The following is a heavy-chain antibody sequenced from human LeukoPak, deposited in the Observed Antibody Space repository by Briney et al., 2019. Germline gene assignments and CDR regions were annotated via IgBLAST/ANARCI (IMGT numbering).Heavy chain of an antibody. CDR1: GFTFSRYA. Sequence: GGSLRLSCAASGFTFSRYAMSWVRQAPGKGLEWVSAISGSGGSTYYADSVKGRFTISRDNSKNTLYLQMNSLRAEDTAVYYCAKFRVITFGGVIGYFDYWCQGTLVTVSS. CDR2: ISGSGGST. D-gene: IGHD3-16*02. V-gene: IGHV3-23*01. J-gene: IGHJ4*02. CDR3: AKFRVITFGGVIGYFDY.